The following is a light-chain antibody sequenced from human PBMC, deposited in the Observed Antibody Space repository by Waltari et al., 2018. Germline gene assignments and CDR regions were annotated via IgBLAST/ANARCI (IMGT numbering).Light chain of an antibody. Sequence: EIVLTQSPGTLSLSPGERATLSGRASQSVSNNYLLWYQQKPGQAPRVLIYGASNRATGIPDRFSGSGSGTDFTLTISRLEPEDVAVYYCQQFGSSPRTFGQGTKVEIK. V-gene: IGKV3-20*01. CDR1: QSVSNNY. CDR2: GAS. J-gene: IGKJ1*01. CDR3: QQFGSSPRT.